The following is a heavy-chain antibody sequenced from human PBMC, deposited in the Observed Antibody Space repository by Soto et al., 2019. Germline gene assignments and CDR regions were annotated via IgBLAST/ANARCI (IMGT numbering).Heavy chain of an antibody. Sequence: QVQLVESGGGVVQPGRSLRLSCAASGFTFSSYAMHWVRQAPGKGQEWVAVISYDGSNKYYADSVKGRFTISRDNSKYALYLQMNGLSAEVTGVYYCARDRLPVSVVRGDHRYYYGMDVWGLGTTVTVSS. V-gene: IGHV3-30-3*01. J-gene: IGHJ6*02. CDR1: GFTFSSYA. D-gene: IGHD3-10*01. CDR2: ISYDGSNK. CDR3: ARDRLPVSVVRGDHRYYYGMDV.